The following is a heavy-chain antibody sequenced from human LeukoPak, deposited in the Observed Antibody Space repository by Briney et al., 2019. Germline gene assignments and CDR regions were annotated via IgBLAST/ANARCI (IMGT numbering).Heavy chain of an antibody. V-gene: IGHV1-69*04. CDR2: IIPILGIA. Sequence: GASVKVSCKASGGTFSSYAISWVRQAPGQGLEWMGRIIPILGIANYAQKFQGRVTITADKSTSTAYMELSSLRSEDTAVYYCARAGVDDILTWYFDLWGRGTLVTVSS. D-gene: IGHD3-9*01. CDR1: GGTFSSYA. J-gene: IGHJ2*01. CDR3: ARAGVDDILTWYFDL.